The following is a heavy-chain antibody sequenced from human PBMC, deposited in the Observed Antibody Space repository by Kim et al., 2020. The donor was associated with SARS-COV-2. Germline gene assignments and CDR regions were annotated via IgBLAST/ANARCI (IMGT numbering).Heavy chain of an antibody. CDR1: GFTVSSNY. CDR2: IYSGGST. J-gene: IGHJ4*02. V-gene: IGHV3-66*01. D-gene: IGHD3-9*01. Sequence: GGSLRLSCAASGFTVSSNYMSWVRQAPGKGLELVSVIYSGGSTYYADSVKGRFTISRDNSKNTLYLQVNSLRAEDTAVYYCARVKSYYDILTGYSPYYFDYWGQGTLVNVSS. CDR3: ARVKSYYDILTGYSPYYFDY.